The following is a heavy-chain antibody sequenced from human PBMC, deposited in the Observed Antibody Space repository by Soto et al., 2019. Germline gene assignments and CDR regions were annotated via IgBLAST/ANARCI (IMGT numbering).Heavy chain of an antibody. CDR1: AGPPSPIY. Sequence: SENLSLTCTVSAGPPSPIYRSWIRQPPGKGLEWIGYIYYSGSTNYNPSLKSRVTISVDTSRNQFSLKLSSVTAADTAVYYCARTIFGNMDVWGKGTTVTVSS. J-gene: IGHJ6*03. D-gene: IGHD3-3*01. V-gene: IGHV4-59*01. CDR3: ARTIFGNMDV. CDR2: IYYSGST.